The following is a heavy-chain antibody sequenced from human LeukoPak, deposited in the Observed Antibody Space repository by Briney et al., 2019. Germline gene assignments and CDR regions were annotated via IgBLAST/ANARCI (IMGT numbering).Heavy chain of an antibody. CDR3: AAFTYYYDSSGLDY. J-gene: IGHJ4*02. D-gene: IGHD3-22*01. V-gene: IGHV3-23*01. CDR1: GFTFSSSA. CDR2: ISASGGST. Sequence: GGSLRLSCAASGFTFSSSAMSWVRQVPGKGLEWVSGISASGGSTNYADSVKGRFTISRDNSKNTLYLQMNSLRAEDTAVYYCAAFTYYYDSSGLDYWGQGTLVTVSS.